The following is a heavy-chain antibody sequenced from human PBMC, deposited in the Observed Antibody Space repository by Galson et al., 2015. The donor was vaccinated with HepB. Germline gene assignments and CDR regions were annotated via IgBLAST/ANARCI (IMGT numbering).Heavy chain of an antibody. V-gene: IGHV1-24*01. D-gene: IGHD1-26*01. Sequence: SVKVSCKVSGYTLTELSMHWVRQAPGKGLEWMGGFDPEDGETIYAQKFQGRVTMTEDTSTDTAYMELSSLRSEDTAVYYCATNLFLGATTSDFDYWGQGTLVTVSS. J-gene: IGHJ4*02. CDR2: FDPEDGET. CDR1: GYTLTELS. CDR3: ATNLFLGATTSDFDY.